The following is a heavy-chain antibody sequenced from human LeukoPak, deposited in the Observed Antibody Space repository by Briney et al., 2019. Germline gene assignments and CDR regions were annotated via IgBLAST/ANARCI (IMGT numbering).Heavy chain of an antibody. V-gene: IGHV1-2*02. D-gene: IGHD3-10*01. Sequence: GASVKVSCKASGYIITSYYMHWVRQAPGQGLEWMGWINPNNGDTKYAQKFQGRVTMTRDTSISTAYMELSRLRSDDTAVYYCARDSPGAGAVGELSGGYWGQGTLVTVSS. CDR2: INPNNGDT. CDR1: GYIITSYY. J-gene: IGHJ4*02. CDR3: ARDSPGAGAVGELSGGY.